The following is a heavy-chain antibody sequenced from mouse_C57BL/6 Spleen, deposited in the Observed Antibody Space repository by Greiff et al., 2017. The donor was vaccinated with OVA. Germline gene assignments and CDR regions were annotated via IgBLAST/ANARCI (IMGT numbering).Heavy chain of an antibody. CDR1: GFTFSSYA. CDR2: ISDGGSYT. CDR3: AREAATVVAPYYYAMDY. D-gene: IGHD1-1*01. J-gene: IGHJ4*01. Sequence: EVQLQQSGGGLVKPGGSLKLSCAASGFTFSSYAMSWVRQTPEKRLEWVATISDGGSYTYYPDNVKGRFTISRDNAKNNLYLQMSHLKSEDTAMYYCAREAATVVAPYYYAMDYWGQGTSVTVSS. V-gene: IGHV5-4*01.